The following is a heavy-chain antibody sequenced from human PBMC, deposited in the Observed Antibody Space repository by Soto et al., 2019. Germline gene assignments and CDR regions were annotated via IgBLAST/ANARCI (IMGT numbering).Heavy chain of an antibody. CDR2: ISGGSGTI. CDR3: TRGGAGRPDY. J-gene: IGHJ4*02. Sequence: EVRLVNYGGGLVQPGGSLRLSCEASGFKFTSYGMNWVRQSPGKGLEWLAYISGGSGTINYADSVRGRFTVSRDNDRTSVFLQLNRLREEDTAVYYCTRGGAGRPDYWGQGTRVRVSS. CDR1: GFKFTSYG. V-gene: IGHV3-48*02. D-gene: IGHD3-16*01.